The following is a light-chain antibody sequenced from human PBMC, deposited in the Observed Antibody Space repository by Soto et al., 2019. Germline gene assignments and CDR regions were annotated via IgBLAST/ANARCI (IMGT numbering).Light chain of an antibody. CDR1: QSILLIDGKTY. V-gene: IGKV2D-29*01. CDR2: EGS. Sequence: DIVMTQTPLSLSVTPGQPASISCKSSQSILLIDGKTYLYRYLQKSGQPPQLLISEGSNRLYGVPDRFSGSGSGTDFSLKISSVEAEDVVVYYCVQSTQIHSITFGQGTRLEIK. J-gene: IGKJ5*01. CDR3: VQSTQIHSIT.